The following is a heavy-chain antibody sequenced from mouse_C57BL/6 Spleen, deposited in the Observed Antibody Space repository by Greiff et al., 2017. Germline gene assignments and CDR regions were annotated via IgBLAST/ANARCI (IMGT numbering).Heavy chain of an antibody. J-gene: IGHJ2*01. V-gene: IGHV1-82*01. D-gene: IGHD3-2*02. Sequence: VQLQQSGPELVKPGASVKISCKASGYAFSSSWMNWVKQRPGKGLEWIGRIYPGDGDTNYKGKFKGKATLTADKSSSTAYMQLSSLTSEDSAVYFCARPAQATYFDYWGQGTTLTVSS. CDR3: ARPAQATYFDY. CDR2: IYPGDGDT. CDR1: GYAFSSSW.